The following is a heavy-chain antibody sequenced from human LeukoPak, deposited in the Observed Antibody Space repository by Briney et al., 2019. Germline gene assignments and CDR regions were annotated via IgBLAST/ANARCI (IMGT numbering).Heavy chain of an antibody. V-gene: IGHV4-59*08. CDR2: IYYSGST. CDR1: GGSISSYY. CDR3: ARLRRSGSGWYYYYGMDV. Sequence: SETLSLTCTVSGGSISSYYWSWIRQPPGKGLERIGYIYYSGSTNYNPSLKSRVTISVDTSKNQFSLKLSSVTAADTAVYYCARLRRSGSGWYYYYGMDVWGQGTLVTVSS. D-gene: IGHD6-19*01. J-gene: IGHJ6*02.